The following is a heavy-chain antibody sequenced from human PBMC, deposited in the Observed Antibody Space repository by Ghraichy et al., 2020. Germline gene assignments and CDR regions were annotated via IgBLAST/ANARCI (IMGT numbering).Heavy chain of an antibody. V-gene: IGHV1-69*13. CDR2: IIPIFGTA. Sequence: SVKVSCKASGGTFSSYAISWVRQAPGQGLEWMGGIIPIFGTANYAQKFQGRVTITADESTSTAYMELSSLRSEDTAVYYCASSIVVVVAALPNDAFDIWGQGTMVTVSS. CDR1: GGTFSSYA. D-gene: IGHD2-15*01. CDR3: ASSIVVVVAALPNDAFDI. J-gene: IGHJ3*02.